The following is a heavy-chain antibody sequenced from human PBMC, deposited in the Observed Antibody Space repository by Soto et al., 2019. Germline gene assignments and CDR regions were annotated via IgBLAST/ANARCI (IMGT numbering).Heavy chain of an antibody. CDR2: MNPNSGNT. CDR1: GYTFTSYD. Sequence: QVQLVQSGAEVKKPGASVKVSCKASGYTFTSYDINWVRQATGQGLEWMGWMNPNSGNTGYAQKFQGRVTRTRNTSISTAYMELSRLRSEDTAVYYCARAVCSSTSCYAFDIWGQGTMVTVSS. J-gene: IGHJ3*02. V-gene: IGHV1-8*01. D-gene: IGHD2-2*01. CDR3: ARAVCSSTSCYAFDI.